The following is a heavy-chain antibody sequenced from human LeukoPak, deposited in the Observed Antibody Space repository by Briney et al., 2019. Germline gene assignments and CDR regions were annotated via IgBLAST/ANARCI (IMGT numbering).Heavy chain of an antibody. J-gene: IGHJ4*02. CDR1: GYTSTSYD. CDR3: ASSYGDYEGTIYY. CDR2: MNPNSGNT. D-gene: IGHD4-17*01. V-gene: IGHV1-8*01. Sequence: GASVKVSCKASGYTSTSYDINWVRQATGQGLEWMGWMNPNSGNTGYAQKFQGRVTMTRNTSISTAYMELSSLRSEDTAVYYCASSYGDYEGTIYYWGQGTLVTVSS.